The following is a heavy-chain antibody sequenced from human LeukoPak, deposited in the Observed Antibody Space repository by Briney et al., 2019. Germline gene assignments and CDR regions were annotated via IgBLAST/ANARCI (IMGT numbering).Heavy chain of an antibody. CDR2: IYYSGST. CDR1: GGSIRSSSYH. V-gene: IGHV4-39*01. CDR3: ARTPYSSSWYFPY. J-gene: IGHJ4*02. D-gene: IGHD6-13*01. Sequence: SETLSLTCTVSGGSIRSSSYHWGWIRQPPGKGLEWIGSIYYSGSTDYNPSLRSRVTISVDTSKNQFSLKLSSVTAADTAVYYCARTPYSSSWYFPYWGQGTLVTVSS.